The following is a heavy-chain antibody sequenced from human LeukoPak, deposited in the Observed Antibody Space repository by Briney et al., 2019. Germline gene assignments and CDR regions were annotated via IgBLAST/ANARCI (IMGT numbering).Heavy chain of an antibody. V-gene: IGHV3-20*04. CDR2: INWNVGST. Sequence: GGSLRLSCAASGFTFDDSVMSWVRQAPGKGLEWVSSINWNVGSTGYADSVKGRFTISRDNAKNSLYLQMNSLRAEDTALYYCAKGGYYDLDAFDIWGQGTMVTVSS. J-gene: IGHJ3*02. CDR3: AKGGYYDLDAFDI. CDR1: GFTFDDSV. D-gene: IGHD1-26*01.